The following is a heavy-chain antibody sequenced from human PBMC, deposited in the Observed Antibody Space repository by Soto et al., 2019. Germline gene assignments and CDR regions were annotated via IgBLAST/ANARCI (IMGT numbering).Heavy chain of an antibody. CDR3: AKDWSNTAMAMFDY. CDR1: GFTFSSYG. D-gene: IGHD5-18*01. Sequence: QVQLVESGGGVVQPGRSLRLSCAASGFTFSSYGMHWVRQAPGKGLEWVAVISYDGSNKYYADSVKGRFTISRDNSKNTLYLQMNSLRAEDTAVYYCAKDWSNTAMAMFDYWGQGTLVTVSS. J-gene: IGHJ4*02. V-gene: IGHV3-30*18. CDR2: ISYDGSNK.